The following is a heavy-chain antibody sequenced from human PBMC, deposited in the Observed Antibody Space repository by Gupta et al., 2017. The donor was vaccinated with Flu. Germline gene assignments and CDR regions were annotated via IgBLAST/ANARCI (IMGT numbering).Heavy chain of an antibody. CDR1: GGSFSGYY. CDR2: INHSGST. J-gene: IGHJ4*02. V-gene: IGHV4-34*01. CDR3: ARGTVIITGGFDY. Sequence: QVQLQQWGAGLLKPSETLSLTCAVYGGSFSGYYWSWIRQPPGKGLEWIGEINHSGSTNYNPSLKSRVTISVDTSKNQFSLKLSSVTAADTAVYYCARGTVIITGGFDYWGQGTLVTVSS. D-gene: IGHD3-9*01.